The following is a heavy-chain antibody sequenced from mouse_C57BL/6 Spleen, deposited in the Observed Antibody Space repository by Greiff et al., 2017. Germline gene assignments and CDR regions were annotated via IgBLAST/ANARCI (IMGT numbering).Heavy chain of an antibody. CDR2: IYPGDGDT. CDR1: GYAFSSYW. D-gene: IGHD2-1*01. Sequence: QVQLQQSGAELVKPGASVKISCKASGYAFSSYWMNWVKQRPGKGLEWIGQIYPGDGDTNYNRKFKGKATLTADKSSSTAYMQLSSLTSEDSAVYFCARGGGIYYGNRDWFAYWGQGTLVTVSA. V-gene: IGHV1-80*01. CDR3: ARGGGIYYGNRDWFAY. J-gene: IGHJ3*01.